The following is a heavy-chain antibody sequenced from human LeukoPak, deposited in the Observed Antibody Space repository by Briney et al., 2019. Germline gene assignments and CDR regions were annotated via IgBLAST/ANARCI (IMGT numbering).Heavy chain of an antibody. V-gene: IGHV4-59*08. CDR1: GGSISSYY. J-gene: IGHJ4*02. CDR3: AIHSYDIWSGYTYYFDY. D-gene: IGHD3-3*01. Sequence: SETLSLTCTVSGGSISSYYWSWIRQPPGKGLEWIGYIYYSGSTNYNTSLKSRVTISVDTSKNQFSLKLSSVTAADTGVYYCAIHSYDIWSGYTYYFDYWGQGTLVTVSS. CDR2: IYYSGST.